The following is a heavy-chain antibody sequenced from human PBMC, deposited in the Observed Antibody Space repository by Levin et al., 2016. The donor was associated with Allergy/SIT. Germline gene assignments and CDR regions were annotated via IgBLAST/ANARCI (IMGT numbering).Heavy chain of an antibody. Sequence: GESLKISCAASGFTFSSYGMHWVRQAPGKGLEWVAVIWYDGSNKYYADSVKGRFSISRDNSKNTLSLQMNNLRAEDTAVYYCARNAYRTSVTIVFDYWGQGTLVTVSS. D-gene: IGHD4-17*01. V-gene: IGHV3-33*01. J-gene: IGHJ4*02. CDR3: ARNAYRTSVTIVFDY. CDR2: IWYDGSNK. CDR1: GFTFSSYG.